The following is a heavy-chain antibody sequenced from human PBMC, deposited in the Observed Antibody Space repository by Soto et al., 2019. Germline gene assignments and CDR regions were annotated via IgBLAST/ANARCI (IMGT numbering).Heavy chain of an antibody. J-gene: IGHJ1*01. D-gene: IGHD1-20*01. V-gene: IGHV2-5*02. CDR3: AHFSITTGVPHFQH. CDR2: IYWDDDK. Sequence: QITLKESGPTLVKPTQTLTLTCTFSGFSLSTSGVGVGWIRQPPGKALEWLALIYWDDDKRYSPSLKSRLTXPXDXXKNQVVLTMTNMDPVDTATYYCAHFSITTGVPHFQHWGQGTLVTVSS. CDR1: GFSLSTSGVG.